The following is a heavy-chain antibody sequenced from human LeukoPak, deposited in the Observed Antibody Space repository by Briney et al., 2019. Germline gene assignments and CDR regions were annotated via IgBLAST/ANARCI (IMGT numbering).Heavy chain of an antibody. CDR1: GFTFSSYA. V-gene: IGHV3-66*01. CDR3: AKERSLEIAVAGTIFDY. J-gene: IGHJ4*02. D-gene: IGHD6-19*01. CDR2: IYSGGST. Sequence: PGGSLRLSCAASGFTFSSYAMSWVRQAPGKGLEWVSVIYSGGSTYYADSVKGRFTISRDNSKNMIYLEMSSLKAEDTAVYYCAKERSLEIAVAGTIFDYWGQGTLVTVSS.